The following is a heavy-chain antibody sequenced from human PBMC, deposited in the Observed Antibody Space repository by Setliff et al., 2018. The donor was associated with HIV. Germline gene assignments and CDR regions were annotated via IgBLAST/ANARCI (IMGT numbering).Heavy chain of an antibody. CDR1: GGSISSYY. CDR3: GRVDGSFYTFDI. Sequence: PSETLSLTCTVSGGSISSYYWSWIRQPPGKGLEWIGYIYYCGSTNYNPSLKSRVAISVDTSKNQFSLKLSSVTAADTAVYYCGRVDGSFYTFDIWGQGTMVTVSS. J-gene: IGHJ3*02. CDR2: IYYCGST. V-gene: IGHV4-59*08. D-gene: IGHD3-3*02.